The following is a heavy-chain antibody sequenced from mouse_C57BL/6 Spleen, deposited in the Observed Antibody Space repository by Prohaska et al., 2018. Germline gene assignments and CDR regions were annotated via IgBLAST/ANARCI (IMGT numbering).Heavy chain of an antibody. Sequence: EVKLLQSGGGLVQPGGSLKLSCAASGIDFSRYWMSWVRRAPGKGLEWIGEINSDSSTINYAPSLKDKFIISRDNAKNTLYLQMSKVRSEDTALDYCASPNWDWYFDVWGTGTTVTVSS. D-gene: IGHD4-1*01. V-gene: IGHV4-1*01. J-gene: IGHJ1*03. CDR2: INSDSSTI. CDR3: ASPNWDWYFDV. CDR1: GIDFSRYW.